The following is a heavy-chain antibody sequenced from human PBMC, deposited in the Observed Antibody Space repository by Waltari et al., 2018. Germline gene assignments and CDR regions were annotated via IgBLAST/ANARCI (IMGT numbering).Heavy chain of an antibody. J-gene: IGHJ3*01. CDR1: VVSITTNRHY. Sequence: QLQLQESGPGLVKPSETLSLPCSVSVVSITTNRHYWGWIRQPPGQGLEWIGTISYNGATYSSQSLRSRVTIFRDTSKNQLSLKLGSVTAADTAFYYCATYIGASLGTAAFDVWGQGTMVTVSS. D-gene: IGHD5-12*01. CDR2: ISYNGAT. V-gene: IGHV4-39*01. CDR3: ATYIGASLGTAAFDV.